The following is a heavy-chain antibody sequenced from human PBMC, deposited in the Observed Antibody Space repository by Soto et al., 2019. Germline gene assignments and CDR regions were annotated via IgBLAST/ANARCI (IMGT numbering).Heavy chain of an antibody. CDR3: ASGFDWLNPSSLDY. D-gene: IGHD3-9*01. CDR2: IYYSGST. Sequence: SETLSLTCTVSGGSISSYYWSWIRQPPGKGLEWIGYIYYSGSTNYNPSLKSRVTISVDTSKNQFSLKLSSVTAADTAVYYCASGFDWLNPSSLDYWGQGTLVTVSS. CDR1: GGSISSYY. J-gene: IGHJ4*02. V-gene: IGHV4-59*01.